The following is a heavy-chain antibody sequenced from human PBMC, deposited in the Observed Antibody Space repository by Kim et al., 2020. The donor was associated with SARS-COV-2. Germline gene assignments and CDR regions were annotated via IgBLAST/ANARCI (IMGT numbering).Heavy chain of an antibody. V-gene: IGHV3-23*01. D-gene: IGHD2-15*01. J-gene: IGHJ4*02. CDR2: SAT. Sequence: SATYYADSVKGRFTISRDTAKNTLYLQMNSLRAEYTAVYYCAKGFTPDYWGQGTLVTVSS. CDR3: AKGFTPDY.